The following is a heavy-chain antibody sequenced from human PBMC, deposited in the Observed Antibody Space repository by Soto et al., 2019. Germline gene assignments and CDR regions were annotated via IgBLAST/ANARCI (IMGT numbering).Heavy chain of an antibody. CDR3: AKETAPDSRFDP. Sequence: QVQLVESGGGVVQPGRSLRLSCAASGFTFSSYGMHWVRQAPGKGLEWVAVISYDGSNKYYADSVKGRFTISRDNSKNTLYLQMNSLRAEDTAVYYCAKETAPDSRFDPWGQGTLVTVSS. D-gene: IGHD2-15*01. CDR1: GFTFSSYG. J-gene: IGHJ5*02. CDR2: ISYDGSNK. V-gene: IGHV3-30*18.